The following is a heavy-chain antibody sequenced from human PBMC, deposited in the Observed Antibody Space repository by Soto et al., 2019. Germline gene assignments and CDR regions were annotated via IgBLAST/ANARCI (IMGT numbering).Heavy chain of an antibody. CDR3: ARGPYYYGSGSRNKGDDP. D-gene: IGHD3-10*01. V-gene: IGHV1-8*01. J-gene: IGHJ5*02. CDR1: GYTFTSYD. Sequence: GASVKVSCKASGYTFTSYDINWVRQATGQGLEWMGWMNPNSGNTGYAQKFQGRVTMTRNTSISTAYMELSSLRSEDTAVYYCARGPYYYGSGSRNKGDDPWGQGTLVTVSS. CDR2: MNPNSGNT.